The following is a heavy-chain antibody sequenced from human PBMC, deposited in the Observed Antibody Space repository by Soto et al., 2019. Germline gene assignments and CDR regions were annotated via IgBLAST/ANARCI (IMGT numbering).Heavy chain of an antibody. CDR1: GGTFSTYA. CDR2: IIPICGTT. J-gene: IGHJ4*02. Sequence: QVQLVQSGDEVKKPGSSVKVSCKASGGTFSTYAITWVRQAPGRGLECLGGIIPICGTTDYARKFQGRVTITAAESTSTVFIELSSLTSEYTAVYYCARGVGADDFDYWGQGTLVTVSA. CDR3: ARGVGADDFDY. V-gene: IGHV1-69*01. D-gene: IGHD1-26*01.